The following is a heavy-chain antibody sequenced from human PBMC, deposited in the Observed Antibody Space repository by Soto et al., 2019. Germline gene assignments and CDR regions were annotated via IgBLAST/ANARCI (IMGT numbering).Heavy chain of an antibody. CDR2: ISTSSSYI. D-gene: IGHD3-22*01. CDR3: ARVNYYDSSGNSYFDY. V-gene: IGHV3-21*01. Sequence: PGGSLRLSCAASGFTFSGYSMNWVRQAPGMGLEWVSSISTSSSYIYYADSVKGRFTISRDNAKSSLYLQMNSLRAEDTAVYYCARVNYYDSSGNSYFDYWGQGTLVTVSS. J-gene: IGHJ4*02. CDR1: GFTFSGYS.